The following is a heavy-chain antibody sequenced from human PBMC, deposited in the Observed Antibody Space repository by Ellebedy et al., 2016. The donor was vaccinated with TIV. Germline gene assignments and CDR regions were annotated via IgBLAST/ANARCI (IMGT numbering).Heavy chain of an antibody. D-gene: IGHD3-10*01. V-gene: IGHV1-69*04. CDR1: GGTFSSYA. CDR3: AAYYYGSGRQGPYYYYGMDV. J-gene: IGHJ6*02. CDR2: IIPILGIA. Sequence: SVKVSXXASGGTFSSYAISWVRQAPGQGLEWMGRIIPILGIANYAQKFQGRVTITADKSTSTAYMELSSLRSEDTAVYYCAAYYYGSGRQGPYYYYGMDVWGQGTTVTVSS.